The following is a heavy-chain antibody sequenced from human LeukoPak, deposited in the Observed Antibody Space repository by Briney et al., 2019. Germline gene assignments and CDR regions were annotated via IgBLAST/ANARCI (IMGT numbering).Heavy chain of an antibody. CDR3: AELGITMIGGV. V-gene: IGHV3-23*01. Sequence: GGSLRLSCAASGFTFSSYAMSWVRQAPGKGLEWVSGISSSGGSTVYADSVKGRFTISRDNFRNTVFLQMNSLRAVDTAVYYCAELGITMIGGVWGKGTTVTISS. J-gene: IGHJ6*04. D-gene: IGHD3-10*02. CDR1: GFTFSSYA. CDR2: ISSSGGST.